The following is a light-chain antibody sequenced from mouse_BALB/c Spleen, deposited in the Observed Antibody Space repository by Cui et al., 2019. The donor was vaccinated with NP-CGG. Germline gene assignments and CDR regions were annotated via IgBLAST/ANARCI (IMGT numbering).Light chain of an antibody. V-gene: IGLV1*01. CDR3: ALWYNNHWV. CDR1: TGAVTTSNY. J-gene: IGLJ1*01. Sequence: QPFLPRKSPLTTSPGGTVKLTCRSSTGAVTTSNYANWVQEKPDHLFTGLIGGTNNRAPGVPARFSGSLIGDKAALTITGAQTEDEAIYFCALWYNNHWVFGGGTKLTVL. CDR2: GTN.